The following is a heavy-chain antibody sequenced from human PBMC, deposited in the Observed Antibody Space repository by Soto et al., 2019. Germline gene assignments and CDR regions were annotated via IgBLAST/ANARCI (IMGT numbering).Heavy chain of an antibody. D-gene: IGHD1-26*01. CDR2: INGGGSTT. Sequence: PGGSLRLSWAASGFAFDDYAMYWVRQAPGKGLVWVSRINGGGSTTSYADSVKGRFTVSRDNAKNTLYLQMNSLRAEDTAVYYCARVVAHYNGSYRTIDYWGQGTLVTVSS. CDR3: ARVVAHYNGSYRTIDY. J-gene: IGHJ4*02. V-gene: IGHV3-74*01. CDR1: GFAFDDYA.